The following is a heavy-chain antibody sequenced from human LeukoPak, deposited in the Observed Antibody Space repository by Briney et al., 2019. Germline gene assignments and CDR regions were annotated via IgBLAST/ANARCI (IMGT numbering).Heavy chain of an antibody. J-gene: IGHJ4*02. D-gene: IGHD6-13*01. Sequence: GGSLRLSCAASGFTFSSYGMHWVRQAPGKGLEWVAVIWYDGSNKYYADPVKGRFTISRDNSKNTLYLQMNSLRAEDTAVYYCARDGTAAGDYYFDYWGQGTLVTVSS. CDR2: IWYDGSNK. CDR3: ARDGTAAGDYYFDY. V-gene: IGHV3-33*01. CDR1: GFTFSSYG.